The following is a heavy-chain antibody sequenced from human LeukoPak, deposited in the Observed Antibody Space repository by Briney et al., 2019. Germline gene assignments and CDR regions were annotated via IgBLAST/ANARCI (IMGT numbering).Heavy chain of an antibody. V-gene: IGHV4-59*01. CDR1: GGSISSYY. CDR2: IYYSGST. Sequence: SETLSLTCTVSGGSISSYYWSWIRQPPGKGLEWIGYIYYSGSTNYNPSLKSRVTISVDTSKNQFSLKLSSVTAADTAVYYCARLAYCGGDCSDALDIWGQGTMVTVSS. D-gene: IGHD2-21*02. CDR3: ARLAYCGGDCSDALDI. J-gene: IGHJ3*02.